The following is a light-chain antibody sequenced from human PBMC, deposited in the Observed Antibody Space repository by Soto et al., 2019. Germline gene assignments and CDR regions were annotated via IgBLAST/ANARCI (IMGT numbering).Light chain of an antibody. CDR3: QQYNSYPYT. CDR2: KAS. Sequence: DIQMTQSPSTLSASVGDRVTITCRASQSISSWLAWYQQKPGKAPKLLIYKASSLESGVPSRFSGSGSGTEFTLTISSLQPNDFATYYCQQYNSYPYTFGQGTKLEIK. J-gene: IGKJ2*01. CDR1: QSISSW. V-gene: IGKV1-5*03.